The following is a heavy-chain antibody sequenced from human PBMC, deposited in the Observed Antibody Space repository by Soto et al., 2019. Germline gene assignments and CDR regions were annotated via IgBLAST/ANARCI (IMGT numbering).Heavy chain of an antibody. V-gene: IGHV3-30-3*01. CDR3: ARDRGSDSSGYGSRGSYYYYYGMDV. D-gene: IGHD3-22*01. J-gene: IGHJ6*02. CDR1: GFTFSSYA. Sequence: QVQLVESGGGVVQPGRSLRLSCAASGFTFSSYAMHWVRQAPGKGLEWVAVISYDGSNKYYADSVKGRFTISRDNSKNTLYLQMNSLRAEDTAVYYCARDRGSDSSGYGSRGSYYYYYGMDVWGQGTTVTVSS. CDR2: ISYDGSNK.